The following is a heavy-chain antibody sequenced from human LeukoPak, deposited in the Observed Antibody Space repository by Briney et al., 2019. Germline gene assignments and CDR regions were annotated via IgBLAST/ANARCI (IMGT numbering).Heavy chain of an antibody. J-gene: IGHJ4*02. Sequence: SETLSLTCAVYGGSFSGYYWSWIRQPPGKGLEWIGEINHSGSTNYNPSLKSRVTISVDTSKNQFSLRLSSVTAADTAVYYCARGGLRLGHWGQGTLVTVSS. CDR1: GGSFSGYY. V-gene: IGHV4-34*01. CDR2: INHSGST. CDR3: ARGGLRLGH. D-gene: IGHD5-12*01.